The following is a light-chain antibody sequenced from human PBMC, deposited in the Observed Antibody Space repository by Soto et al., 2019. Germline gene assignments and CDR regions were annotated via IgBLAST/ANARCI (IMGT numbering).Light chain of an antibody. CDR2: GAS. Sequence: EIVLTQSPGTLSLSPGERATLSCRAGQSVSSSYLAWYQQKPGQAPRLLIYGASSRATGIPDRFSGSGSGTDFTLTISRLEPEDFAVYYCQQYGSSLGTFGPGTKVDIK. J-gene: IGKJ3*01. CDR3: QQYGSSLGT. CDR1: QSVSSSY. V-gene: IGKV3-20*01.